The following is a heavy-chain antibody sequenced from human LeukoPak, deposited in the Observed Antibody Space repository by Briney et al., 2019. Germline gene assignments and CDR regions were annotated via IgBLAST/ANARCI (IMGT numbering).Heavy chain of an antibody. CDR1: GYTFTSYG. D-gene: IGHD3-3*01. Sequence: ASVKVSCKASGYTFTSYGISWVRQAPGQGLEWMGWISAYNGNTNYAQKLQGRVTMTTDTSTSTAYMELRSLRSDDTAVYYCARGQYYDFWSGYFGGYYMDVWGKGTTVTVSS. V-gene: IGHV1-18*01. CDR2: ISAYNGNT. J-gene: IGHJ6*03. CDR3: ARGQYYDFWSGYFGGYYMDV.